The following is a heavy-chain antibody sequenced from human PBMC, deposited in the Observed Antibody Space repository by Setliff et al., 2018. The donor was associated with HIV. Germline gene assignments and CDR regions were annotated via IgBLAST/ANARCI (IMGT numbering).Heavy chain of an antibody. D-gene: IGHD3-3*01. J-gene: IGHJ4*02. CDR1: GDSISSSGPGYY. CDR2: VYYSGST. CDR3: ARLLLGKQFLEWLTYDY. V-gene: IGHV4-39*01. Sequence: PSETLSLTCTVSGDSISSSGPGYYWGWVRQPPGGGLEWIGSVYYSGSTHYNPSLYSRVTISVDASRNQFSLKLTSVTAADTAAYYCARLLLGKQFLEWLTYDYWGQGTLVTVSS.